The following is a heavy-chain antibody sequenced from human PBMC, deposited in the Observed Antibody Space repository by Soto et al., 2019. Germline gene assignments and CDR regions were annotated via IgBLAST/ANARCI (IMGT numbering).Heavy chain of an antibody. CDR3: AREGSSSSTLHYYYGMDV. Sequence: PGGSLRLSCAASGLTFSSYEMNWVRQAPGKGLEWVSYISSSGSTIYYADSVKGRFTISRDNAKNSLYLQMNSLRAEDTAVYYCAREGSSSSTLHYYYGMDVWGQGTTVTVSS. J-gene: IGHJ6*02. CDR2: ISSSGSTI. V-gene: IGHV3-48*03. CDR1: GLTFSSYE. D-gene: IGHD6-6*01.